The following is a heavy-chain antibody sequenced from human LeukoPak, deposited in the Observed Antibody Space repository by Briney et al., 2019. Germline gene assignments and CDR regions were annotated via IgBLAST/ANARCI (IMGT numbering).Heavy chain of an antibody. CDR2: IRGSGGST. J-gene: IGHJ6*02. CDR3: AKYSSGWYEGRYYYYGMDV. D-gene: IGHD6-19*01. V-gene: IGHV3-23*01. Sequence: PGGSLRLSCAASGFTFSSYAMSWVRQAPGKGLEWVSAIRGSGGSTYYADSVKGRFTISRDNSKNTLYLQMNSLRAEDTAVYYCAKYSSGWYEGRYYYYGMDVWGQGTTVTVSS. CDR1: GFTFSSYA.